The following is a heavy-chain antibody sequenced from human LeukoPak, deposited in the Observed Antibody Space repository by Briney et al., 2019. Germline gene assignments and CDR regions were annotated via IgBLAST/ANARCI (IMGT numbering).Heavy chain of an antibody. V-gene: IGHV3-20*04. J-gene: IGHJ4*02. CDR2: INWNGGST. CDR1: GFTFDDYG. Sequence: PGGSLRLSCAASGFTFDDYGMSWVRQAPGKGLEWVSGINWNGGSTVYADSVKGRFTISRDNAKNSLYLQMNSLRAEDTALYYCARDGCSSTSCYTPTYYFDYWGQGTLVTVSS. D-gene: IGHD2-2*02. CDR3: ARDGCSSTSCYTPTYYFDY.